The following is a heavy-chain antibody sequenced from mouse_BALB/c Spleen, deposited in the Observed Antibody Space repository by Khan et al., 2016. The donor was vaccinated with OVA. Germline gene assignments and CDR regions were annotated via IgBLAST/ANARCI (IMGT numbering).Heavy chain of an antibody. D-gene: IGHD1-3*01. V-gene: IGHV2-9*02. J-gene: IGHJ2*01. CDR3: ARLEDI. CDR1: GFSLTSYA. Sequence: VQLQESGPGLVAPSQSLSITCTVSGFSLTSYAVHWVRQPPGKGLEWLGVIWAGGSTTYNSALLYRLSTSKANTSSQVFLKMNNLQTDDRAMYYCARLEDIWGQGTTLTVSS. CDR2: IWAGGST.